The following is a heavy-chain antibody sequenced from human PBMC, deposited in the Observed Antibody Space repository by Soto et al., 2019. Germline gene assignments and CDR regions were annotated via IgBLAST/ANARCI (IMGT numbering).Heavy chain of an antibody. D-gene: IGHD1-1*01. Sequence: QVQLVQSGAEVKKPGASVKVSCKASGYTFTSYYMHWVRQAPGQGLEWMGIINPSGGSTSYAQKFQGRVTMTRDTSTSKVYMELSSLRSEDTAVYYCAREVGEDGYNSHFDYWGQGTLVTVSS. J-gene: IGHJ4*02. CDR2: INPSGGST. CDR1: GYTFTSYY. V-gene: IGHV1-46*01. CDR3: AREVGEDGYNSHFDY.